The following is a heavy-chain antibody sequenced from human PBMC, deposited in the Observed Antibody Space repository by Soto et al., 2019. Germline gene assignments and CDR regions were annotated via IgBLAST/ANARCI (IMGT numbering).Heavy chain of an antibody. D-gene: IGHD6-13*01. CDR2: ISGSGGST. CDR1: GFTFSSYA. Sequence: GGSLRLSCAASGFTFSSYAMSWVRQAPGKGLEWVSAISGSGGSTYYADSVKGRFTISRDNSKNTLYLQMNSLRAEDTAVYYCAKVQQRSRIAAAGTFDYWGQGTLVTVSS. CDR3: AKVQQRSRIAAAGTFDY. J-gene: IGHJ4*02. V-gene: IGHV3-23*01.